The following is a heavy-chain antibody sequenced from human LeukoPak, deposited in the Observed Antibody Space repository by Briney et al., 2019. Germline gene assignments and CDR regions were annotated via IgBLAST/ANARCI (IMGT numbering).Heavy chain of an antibody. CDR2: IYYSGST. Sequence: SETLSLTCTVSGGSISSYYWSWIRQPPGKGLEWIGYIYYSGSTNYNPSLKSRVTISVDTSKNQFSLKLSSVTAADTAVYYCARAIRFLEWYESWDAFDIWGQGTMVTVSS. D-gene: IGHD3-3*01. V-gene: IGHV4-59*08. CDR3: ARAIRFLEWYESWDAFDI. CDR1: GGSISSYY. J-gene: IGHJ3*02.